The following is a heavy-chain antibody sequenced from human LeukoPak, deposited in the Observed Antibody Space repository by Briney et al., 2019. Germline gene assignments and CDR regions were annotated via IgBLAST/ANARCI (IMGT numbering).Heavy chain of an antibody. Sequence: PGGALRLSCAASGFTFSSYAMSWVRQAPGKGLEGVSAISGRGGSTHYADSVKGRFTISRDNSKNTLYLQMNSLRAEDTAVYYCAKAKLPLLGYFDYWGQGTLVTVSS. CDR2: ISGRGGST. J-gene: IGHJ4*02. V-gene: IGHV3-23*01. CDR3: AKAKLPLLGYFDY. CDR1: GFTFSSYA.